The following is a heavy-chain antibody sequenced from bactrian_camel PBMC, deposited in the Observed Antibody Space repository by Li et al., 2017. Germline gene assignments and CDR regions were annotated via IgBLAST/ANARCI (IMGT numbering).Heavy chain of an antibody. J-gene: IGHJ4*01. V-gene: IGHV3S31*01. CDR2: VQPSTGAT. CDR1: GFTTRTYA. CDR3: AVDGSFARYGGSCWIARLAVVDDYEY. Sequence: VQLVESGGDLVQPGGSLRLSCVGSGFTTRTYAMSWVRQTPGKEREGVAHVQPSTGATYYADAVKGRFTISQGNAKNMLYLQMNSMRPEDTAMYYCAVDGSFARYGGSCWIARLAVVDDYEYWGQGTQVTVS. D-gene: IGHD6*01.